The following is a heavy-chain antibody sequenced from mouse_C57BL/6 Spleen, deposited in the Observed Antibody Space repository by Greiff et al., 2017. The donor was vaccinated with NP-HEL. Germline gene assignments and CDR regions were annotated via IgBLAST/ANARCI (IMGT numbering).Heavy chain of an antibody. CDR3: AITSSGYGFAY. V-gene: IGHV1-82*01. D-gene: IGHD3-2*02. J-gene: IGHJ3*01. CDR1: GYAFSSSW. CDR2: IYPGDGDT. Sequence: QVQLQQSGPELVKPGASVKISCKASGYAFSSSWMNWVKQRPGKGLEWIGRIYPGDGDTNYNQKFKGKATLTVDKSSSTAYMQLSSLTSEDSAVYYCAITSSGYGFAYWGQGNLVTVSA.